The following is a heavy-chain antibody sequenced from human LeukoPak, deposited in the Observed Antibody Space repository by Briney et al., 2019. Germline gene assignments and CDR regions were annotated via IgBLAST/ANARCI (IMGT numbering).Heavy chain of an antibody. V-gene: IGHV3-23*01. Sequence: PGGSLRLSCAASGFTFSSYALSWVRQAPGKGLEWVSTISVSASTTYYADSVKGRFTISRDNSKNTLYLQMNSLRAEDTAVYYCANVPRLSCSSINCYDWFDPWGQGTLVTVSS. J-gene: IGHJ5*02. CDR2: ISVSASTT. D-gene: IGHD2-2*01. CDR3: ANVPRLSCSSINCYDWFDP. CDR1: GFTFSSYA.